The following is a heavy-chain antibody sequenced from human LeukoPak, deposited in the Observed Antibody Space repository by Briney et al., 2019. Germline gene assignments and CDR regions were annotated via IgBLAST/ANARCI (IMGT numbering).Heavy chain of an antibody. CDR2: ISSSDSTI. J-gene: IGHJ4*02. Sequence: GGSLRLSCAASGFTFSSYEMNWVRQAPGKGLEWVSYISSSDSTIYYADSVKGRFTISRDNAKNSLYLQMNSLRAEDTAVYYCARTAFCSGGSCYSEIDYWGQGTLVTVSS. D-gene: IGHD2-15*01. CDR1: GFTFSSYE. V-gene: IGHV3-48*03. CDR3: ARTAFCSGGSCYSEIDY.